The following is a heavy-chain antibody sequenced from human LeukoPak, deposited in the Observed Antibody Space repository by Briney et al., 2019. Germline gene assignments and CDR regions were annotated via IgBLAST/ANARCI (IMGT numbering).Heavy chain of an antibody. V-gene: IGHV4-59*08. CDR1: GGSISSYY. Sequence: GSLRLSCTVSGGSISSYYWSWIRQPPGKGLEWIGYIYYSGSTNYNPSLKSRVTISVDTSKNQFSLKLSSVTAADTAVYYCVRHTGGTTLDYWGQGTQVTVSS. J-gene: IGHJ4*02. D-gene: IGHD1/OR15-1a*01. CDR2: IYYSGST. CDR3: VRHTGGTTLDY.